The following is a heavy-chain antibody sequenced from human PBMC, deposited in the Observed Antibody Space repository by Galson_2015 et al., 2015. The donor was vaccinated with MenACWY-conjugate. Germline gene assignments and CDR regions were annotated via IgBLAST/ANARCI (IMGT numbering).Heavy chain of an antibody. V-gene: IGHV7-4-1*02. Sequence: SVKVSCKASGYTFTAYAINWVRQAPGQGLEWMGWINTNTGNPTYAQGFTGRFVISLDTSVSTAYMQISSLKAEDTAIYYCVRDPDRSSICYLFDPWGQGTLVTVSS. CDR1: GYTFTAYA. D-gene: IGHD6-13*01. CDR3: VRDPDRSSICYLFDP. J-gene: IGHJ5*02. CDR2: INTNTGNP.